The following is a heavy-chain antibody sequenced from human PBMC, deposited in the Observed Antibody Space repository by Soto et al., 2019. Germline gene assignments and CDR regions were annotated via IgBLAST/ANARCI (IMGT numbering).Heavy chain of an antibody. CDR1: GFTFSSYG. D-gene: IGHD3-3*01. J-gene: IGHJ5*02. CDR2: ISYDGSNK. V-gene: IGHV3-30*03. Sequence: GGSLRLSCAASGFTFSSYGMHWVRQAPGKGLEWVAVISYDGSNKYYADSVKGRFTISRDNSKNTLYLQMNSLRAEDTAVYYCASEWLLPNWFDPWGQGTLVTVSS. CDR3: ASEWLLPNWFDP.